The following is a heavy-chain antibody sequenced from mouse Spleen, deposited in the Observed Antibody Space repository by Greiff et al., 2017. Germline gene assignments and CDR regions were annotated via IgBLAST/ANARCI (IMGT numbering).Heavy chain of an antibody. D-gene: IGHD2-4*01. CDR2: INPNYGTT. CDR3: AGNDYDMGAYYAMDY. V-gene: IGHV1-39*01. J-gene: IGHJ4*01. Sequence: VQLQQSGPELVKPGASVKISCKASGYSFTDYNMNWVKQSTGKSLEWIGVINPNYGTTSYNQKFKGKSTLTVDHSSSTAYMQLNSLTSEDSAVYYCAGNDYDMGAYYAMDYWGQGTSVTVSS. CDR1: GYSFTDYN.